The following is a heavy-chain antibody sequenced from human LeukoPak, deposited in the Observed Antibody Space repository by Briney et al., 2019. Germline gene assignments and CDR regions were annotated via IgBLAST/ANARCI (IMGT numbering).Heavy chain of an antibody. CDR1: GGSFSGYY. D-gene: IGHD4-17*01. Sequence: SETLSLTCAVYGGSFSGYYWSWIRQPPGKGLEWIGEINHSGSTNYNPSLKSRVTISVDTSKNQFSLKLSSVTAADTAVYYCASGAVTTGGSFDYWGQGTLVTVSS. CDR2: INHSGST. CDR3: ASGAVTTGGSFDY. V-gene: IGHV4-34*01. J-gene: IGHJ4*02.